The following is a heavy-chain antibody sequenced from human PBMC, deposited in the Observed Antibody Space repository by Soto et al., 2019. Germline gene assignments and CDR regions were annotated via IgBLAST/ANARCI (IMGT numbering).Heavy chain of an antibody. Sequence: QVQLVQSGAEEKKPGASVKVSCKASGYTFTSYAMHWVRQAPGQRLEWMGWINAGNGNTKYSQKFQGRVTITRDTSARNTYLXLSSLRSEDTAVYYCARALLWFGELRSGYYYGMDVWGQGTTVTVSS. CDR1: GYTFTSYA. CDR3: ARALLWFGELRSGYYYGMDV. J-gene: IGHJ6*02. CDR2: INAGNGNT. D-gene: IGHD3-10*01. V-gene: IGHV1-3*05.